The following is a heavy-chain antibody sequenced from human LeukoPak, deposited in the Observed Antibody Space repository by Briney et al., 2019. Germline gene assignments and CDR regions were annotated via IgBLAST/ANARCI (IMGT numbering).Heavy chain of an antibody. D-gene: IGHD2-2*01. CDR2: VTGGGDTT. CDR3: AKDGRGGDCTSASCTNWFGP. J-gene: IGHJ5*02. V-gene: IGHV3-23*01. CDR1: GFTFSSYG. Sequence: PGGSLRLSCAASGFTFSSYGMSWVRQAPGKGLEWVSAVTGGGDTTYYADSVRGRFTISRDNSKNTLYLQMNSLRAEDTAVYYCAKDGRGGDCTSASCTNWFGPWGQGTLVTVSS.